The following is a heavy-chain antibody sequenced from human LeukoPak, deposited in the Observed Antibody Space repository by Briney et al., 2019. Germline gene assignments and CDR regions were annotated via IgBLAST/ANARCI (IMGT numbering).Heavy chain of an antibody. CDR3: ARDNTSTGPFDY. CDR1: GYTFTSYY. Sequence: ASVKVSCKAAGYTFTSYYMHWVRQAPGQGLEWMGIIDPSGGSTSYAQKFQGRVTMTRDTSTSTVYVELSSLRSEDTAVYCCARDNTSTGPFDYWGQGTLVTVSS. J-gene: IGHJ4*02. V-gene: IGHV1-46*01. CDR2: IDPSGGST. D-gene: IGHD1-1*01.